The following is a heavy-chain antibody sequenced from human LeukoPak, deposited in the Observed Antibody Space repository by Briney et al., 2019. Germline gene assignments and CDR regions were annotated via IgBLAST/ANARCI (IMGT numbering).Heavy chain of an antibody. CDR2: IRYDGSNQ. CDR1: GFTFSSYG. V-gene: IGHV3-30*02. CDR3: AKGHDYGDSSFDY. Sequence: GGSLRISCAASGFTFSSYGLHWVRQAPGKGLEWVTFIRYDGSNQYYADSVKGRFAISRDNSKNTLFLQMNSLRAEDTAVYYCAKGHDYGDSSFDYWGQGTLVTVSS. D-gene: IGHD4-17*01. J-gene: IGHJ4*02.